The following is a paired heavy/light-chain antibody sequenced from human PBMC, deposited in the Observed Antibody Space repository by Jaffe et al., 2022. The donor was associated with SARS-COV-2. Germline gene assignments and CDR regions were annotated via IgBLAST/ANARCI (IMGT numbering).Heavy chain of an antibody. Sequence: QVQLVESGGGLVKPGGSLRLSCAASRFTFSDYYMSWIRQAPGKGLEWISYISTSGSTIYYADSVKGRFTISRDNAKKSLYLQMNSLRADDTAVYYCARYWGYSSGRQYYYYAMDVWGQGTTVTVSS. V-gene: IGHV3-11*01. CDR1: RFTFSDYY. J-gene: IGHJ6*02. CDR2: ISTSGSTI. D-gene: IGHD6-19*01. CDR3: ARYWGYSSGRQYYYYAMDV.
Light chain of an antibody. J-gene: IGLJ2*01. V-gene: IGLV1-44*01. CDR1: SSNIGSDT. Sequence: QSVLTQPPSASGTPGQRVTISCSGSSSNIGSDTVNWYQQLPGAAPKLLIYSNNLRPSGVPDRFSGSRSGTSASLAISGLQSEDEADYYCAAWDDSLNAPVFGGGTKLTIL. CDR3: AAWDDSLNAPV. CDR2: SNN.